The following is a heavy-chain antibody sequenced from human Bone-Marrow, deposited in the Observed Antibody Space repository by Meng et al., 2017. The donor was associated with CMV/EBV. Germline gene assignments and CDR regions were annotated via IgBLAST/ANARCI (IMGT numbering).Heavy chain of an antibody. D-gene: IGHD2-2*01. CDR2: ISWDGGST. CDR3: AKGDCSSTSRQTKN. V-gene: IGHV3-43D*03. Sequence: GESLKISCAASGFTFDDYAMHWVRQAPGKGLEWVSLISWDGGSTYYADSVKGRFTISRDNSKNSLYLQMNSLRAEDTALYYCAKGDCSSTSRQTKNWGQGKRVNGAS. J-gene: IGHJ4*02. CDR1: GFTFDDYA.